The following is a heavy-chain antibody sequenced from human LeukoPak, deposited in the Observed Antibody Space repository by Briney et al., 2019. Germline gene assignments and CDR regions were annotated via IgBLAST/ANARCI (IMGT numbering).Heavy chain of an antibody. CDR2: ISSSSSTI. D-gene: IGHD3-22*01. V-gene: IGHV3-48*01. CDR3: ARGAYYYED. CDR1: GFTFSSHS. J-gene: IGHJ4*02. Sequence: GGSLRLSCAASGFTFSSHSMNWVRQAPGKGLEWVSYISSSSSTIYYADSVKGRFTISRDNAKNSLYLQMNSLRAEDTAVYYCARGAYYYEDWGQGTLVAVSS.